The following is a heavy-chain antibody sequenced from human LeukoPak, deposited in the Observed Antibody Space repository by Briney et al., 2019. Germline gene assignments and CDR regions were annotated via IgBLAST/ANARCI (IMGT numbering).Heavy chain of an antibody. J-gene: IGHJ6*03. Sequence: ASVKVSCKASGGTFSSYAISWVRQAPGQGLEWMGGIIPIFGTANYAQKFQGRVTITADESTSTAYMELSSLRSEDTAVYYCASYARAMDPPHPPQGEYSSSSLNYYYYYYMDVWGKGTTVTVSS. V-gene: IGHV1-69*13. D-gene: IGHD6-6*01. CDR2: IIPIFGTA. CDR3: ASYARAMDPPHPPQGEYSSSSLNYYYYYYMDV. CDR1: GGTFSSYA.